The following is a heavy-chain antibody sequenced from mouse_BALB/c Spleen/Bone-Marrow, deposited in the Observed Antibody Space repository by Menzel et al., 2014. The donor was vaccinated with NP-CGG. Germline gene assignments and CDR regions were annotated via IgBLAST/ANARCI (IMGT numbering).Heavy chain of an antibody. J-gene: IGHJ3*01. Sequence: EVKLVESGGGLVKPGGSLKLSCAASGFAFSSYDMSWVRQTPEKRLERVAYISSGGGSTYYSDTVKGRFTISRDNAKNTLYLEMSSLKSEDTAMYYCARHMIRGFAYWGQGTLVTVSA. CDR3: ARHMIRGFAY. CDR1: GFAFSSYD. V-gene: IGHV5-12-1*01. D-gene: IGHD2-4*01. CDR2: ISSGGGST.